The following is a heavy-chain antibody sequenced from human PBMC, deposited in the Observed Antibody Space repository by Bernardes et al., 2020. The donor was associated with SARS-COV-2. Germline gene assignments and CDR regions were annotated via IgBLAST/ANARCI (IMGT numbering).Heavy chain of an antibody. D-gene: IGHD1-26*01. CDR3: ARDVAGREDF. J-gene: IGHJ4*02. CDR2: INWNGTIT. CDR1: GFNFDDCG. V-gene: IGHV3-20*04. Sequence: GGSLRLSCAASGFNFDDCGMGWVRQVPGKGLEWVSGINWNGTITNYADSVKGRFTISRDNAKNTLFLQMSSLRAEDTAVYYCARDVAGREDFWGQGTLVTVSS.